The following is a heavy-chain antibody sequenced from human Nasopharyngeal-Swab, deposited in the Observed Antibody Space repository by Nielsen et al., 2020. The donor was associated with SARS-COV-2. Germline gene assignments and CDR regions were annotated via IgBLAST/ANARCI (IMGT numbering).Heavy chain of an antibody. Sequence: ASVKVSCKASGYTFTGYYMHWVRHAAAQGLEWMGRINPNSGGTNYAQKFQGRVTMTRDTSISTAYMELSRLRSDDTAVYYCAREPDSSGWYATSNWFDPWGQGTLVTVPS. V-gene: IGHV1-2*06. J-gene: IGHJ5*02. CDR2: INPNSGGT. CDR3: AREPDSSGWYATSNWFDP. CDR1: GYTFTGYY. D-gene: IGHD6-19*01.